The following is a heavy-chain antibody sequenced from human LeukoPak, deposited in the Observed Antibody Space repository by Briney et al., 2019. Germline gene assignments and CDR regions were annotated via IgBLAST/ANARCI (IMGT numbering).Heavy chain of an antibody. J-gene: IGHJ4*02. D-gene: IGHD3-16*02. Sequence: SETLSLTCTVSGGSISSYYWSWIRQPPGKGLEWIGEIYHSGSTNYNPSLKSRVTISVDKSKNQFSLKLSSVTAADTAVYYCADRSNYVWGSYREWGQGTLVTVSS. CDR1: GGSISSYY. V-gene: IGHV4-59*12. CDR2: IYHSGST. CDR3: ADRSNYVWGSYRE.